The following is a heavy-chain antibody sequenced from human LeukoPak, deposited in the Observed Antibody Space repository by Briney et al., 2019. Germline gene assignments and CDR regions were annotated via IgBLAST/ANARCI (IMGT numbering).Heavy chain of an antibody. Sequence: SETLSLTCTVSGYSISSGYYWGWIRQPPGKGLEWIGSIYHSGSTYYNPSLKSRVTISVDTSKDQFSLKLSSVTAADTAVYYCARDGVYAFDIWGQGTMVTVSS. CDR2: IYHSGST. J-gene: IGHJ3*02. V-gene: IGHV4-38-2*02. CDR1: GYSISSGYY. CDR3: ARDGVYAFDI. D-gene: IGHD3-16*01.